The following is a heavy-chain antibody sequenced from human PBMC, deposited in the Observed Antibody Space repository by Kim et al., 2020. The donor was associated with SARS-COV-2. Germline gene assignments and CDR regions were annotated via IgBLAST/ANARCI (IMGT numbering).Heavy chain of an antibody. CDR2: ISYDGSNK. CDR3: ARDPRYCSSTSCYGSSGFDY. J-gene: IGHJ4*02. CDR1: GFTFSSYG. Sequence: GGSLRLSCAASGFTFSSYGMHWVRQAPGKGLEWVAVISYDGSNKYYADSVKGRFTISRDNSKNTLYLQMNSLRAEDTAVYYCARDPRYCSSTSCYGSSGFDYWGQGTLVTVSS. V-gene: IGHV3-33*05. D-gene: IGHD2-2*01.